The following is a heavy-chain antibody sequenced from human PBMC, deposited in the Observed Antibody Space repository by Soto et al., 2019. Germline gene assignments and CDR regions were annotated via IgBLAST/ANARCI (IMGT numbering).Heavy chain of an antibody. CDR2: IIPIFGTT. CDR3: ARAGSGSYHSFYGMDV. V-gene: IGHV1-69*13. Sequence: GASVKVSCKASGGTFSSYSVSWVRQAPGQGLEWMGGIIPIFGTTKYALRFQGRVRINADASTGTAYMDLGSLRSDDTAVYYCARAGSGSYHSFYGMDVWGQGTTVTVSS. J-gene: IGHJ6*02. CDR1: GGTFSSYS. D-gene: IGHD1-26*01.